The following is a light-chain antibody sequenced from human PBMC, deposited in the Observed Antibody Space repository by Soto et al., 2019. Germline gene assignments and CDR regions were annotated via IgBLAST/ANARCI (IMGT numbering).Light chain of an antibody. J-gene: IGKJ1*01. CDR1: QSINRW. Sequence: DVHMTQSPSTLSASVGDRVTITCRASQSINRWLAWYQQKPGKAPKLLIYAASTLQSGVPSRFSGSGSGTDFTLTISCLQSEDFATYYCQQYYSLPWTFGQGTKVDI. V-gene: IGKV1-5*01. CDR2: AAS. CDR3: QQYYSLPWT.